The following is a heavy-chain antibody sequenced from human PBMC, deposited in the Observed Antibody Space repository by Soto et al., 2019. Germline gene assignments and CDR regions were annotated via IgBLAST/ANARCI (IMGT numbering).Heavy chain of an antibody. J-gene: IGHJ5*02. CDR3: AKIEMGWFDH. Sequence: PGGSLRLSCKASGFSFFSYAMSWVRQAPGKGLEWVSTISGSGGHAYYADSVKGRFIVSRDNSENTVSLQMGSLRADDTALYFCAKIEMGWFDHWGQGSQVTVSS. CDR2: ISGSGGHA. V-gene: IGHV3-23*01. CDR1: GFSFFSYA. D-gene: IGHD2-8*01.